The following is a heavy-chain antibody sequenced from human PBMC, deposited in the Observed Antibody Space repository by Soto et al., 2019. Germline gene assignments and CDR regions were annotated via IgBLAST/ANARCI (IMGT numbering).Heavy chain of an antibody. CDR2: ISGSGGST. CDR1: GFTFSSYA. V-gene: IGHV3-23*01. J-gene: IGHJ3*02. D-gene: IGHD3-22*01. CDR3: ARSLYYYDSSGYSHDAFDI. Sequence: GGSLRLSCAASGFTFSSYAMGWVRQAPGQGLEWVSAISGSGGSTYYADSVKGRFTISRDNSKNTLYLQMNSLRAEDTAVYYCARSLYYYDSSGYSHDAFDIWGQGPMVPVSS.